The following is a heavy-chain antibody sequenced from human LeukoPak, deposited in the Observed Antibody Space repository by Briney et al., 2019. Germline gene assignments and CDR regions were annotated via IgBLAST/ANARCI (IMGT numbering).Heavy chain of an antibody. V-gene: IGHV1-18*01. D-gene: IGHD3-22*01. CDR2: ISAYNGNT. CDR3: ARDKGYYDSSGYFDL. Sequence: ASVKVSCKASGYTFTSYGISWVRQAPGQGLEWMGWISAYNGNTNYAQKLQGRVTMTTDTSTSTAYMELRSLRSDDTAVYYCARDKGYYDSSGYFDLWGRGTLVTVSS. J-gene: IGHJ2*01. CDR1: GYTFTSYG.